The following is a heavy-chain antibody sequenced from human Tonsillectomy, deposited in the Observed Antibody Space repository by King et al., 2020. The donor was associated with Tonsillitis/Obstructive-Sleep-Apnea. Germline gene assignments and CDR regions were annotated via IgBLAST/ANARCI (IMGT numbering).Heavy chain of an antibody. D-gene: IGHD1-1*01. CDR2: IYYSGST. V-gene: IGHV4-39*01. J-gene: IGHJ4*02. CDR1: GGSISSSNYY. CDR3: ARRDLEFDY. Sequence: QLQESGPGLVKPSETLSLTCTVSGGSISSSNYYWGWIRQPPGKGLEWIGSIYYSGSTYYNPSLESRGTLSIDTSKNQFSRKLSSVTAADTAVYYCARRDLEFDYWGQGTLVTVSS.